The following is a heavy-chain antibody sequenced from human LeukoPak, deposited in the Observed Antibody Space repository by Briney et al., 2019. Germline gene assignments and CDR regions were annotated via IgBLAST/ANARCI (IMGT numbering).Heavy chain of an antibody. CDR3: AKDRHDYYDSSGYFDY. Sequence: GGPLRLSCAASGFTLSSYGMHWVRQAPGKGLEWVAVISYDGSNKYYADSVKGRFTISRDNSKNTLYLQMNSLRAEDTAVYYCAKDRHDYYDSSGYFDYWGQGTLVTVSS. J-gene: IGHJ4*02. CDR2: ISYDGSNK. CDR1: GFTLSSYG. D-gene: IGHD3-22*01. V-gene: IGHV3-30*18.